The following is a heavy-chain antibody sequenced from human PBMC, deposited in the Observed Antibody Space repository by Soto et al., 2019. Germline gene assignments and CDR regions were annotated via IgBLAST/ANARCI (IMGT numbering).Heavy chain of an antibody. D-gene: IGHD2-15*01. CDR1: GFTFSSYA. CDR2: ISYDGSNK. Sequence: PGGSLRLSCAASGFTFSSYAMHWVRQAPGKGLEWVAVISYDGSNKYYADSVKGRFTISRDNSKNTLYLQMNSLRAEDTAVYYCARPLDIVVVVAATVYAYWGQGTLVTVS. V-gene: IGHV3-30-3*01. CDR3: ARPLDIVVVVAATVYAY. J-gene: IGHJ4*02.